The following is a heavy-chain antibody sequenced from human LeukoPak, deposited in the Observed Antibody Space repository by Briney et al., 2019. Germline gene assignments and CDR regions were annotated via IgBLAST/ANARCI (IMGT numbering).Heavy chain of an antibody. CDR1: GISFSSHG. D-gene: IGHD5/OR15-5a*01. CDR3: ARDSVDY. CDR2: IWYDGSNI. J-gene: IGHJ4*02. V-gene: IGHV3-33*01. Sequence: PGGSLRLSCAASGISFSSHGMHWVRQAPGKGLEWVAVIWYDGSNIYYADSVKGRFTISRDNSKNTLYLQMNSLRAEDTAVYYCARDSVDYWGQGTLVTVSS.